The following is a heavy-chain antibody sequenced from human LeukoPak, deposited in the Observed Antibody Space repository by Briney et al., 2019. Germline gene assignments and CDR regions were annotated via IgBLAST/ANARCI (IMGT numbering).Heavy chain of an antibody. CDR1: GFTFSSYG. J-gene: IGHJ4*02. CDR3: ARGPPLDDGYNAVFGDY. CDR2: IWYGGSNK. Sequence: GGSLRLSCAASGFTFSSYGMHWVRQAPGKGLEWVAVIWYGGSNKYYADSVKGRFTISRDNSKNTLYLQMNSLRAEDTAVYYCARGPPLDDGYNAVFGDYWGQGTLVTVSS. D-gene: IGHD5-24*01. V-gene: IGHV3-33*01.